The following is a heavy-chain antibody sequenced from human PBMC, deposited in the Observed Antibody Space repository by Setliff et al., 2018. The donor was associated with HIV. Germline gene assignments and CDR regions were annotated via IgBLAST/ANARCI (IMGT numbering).Heavy chain of an antibody. Sequence: GASVKVSCKASGYIFTRYYLHWVRQAPGQGLEWMAIINPSGGSTSYAQKFQGRVTVTGDTSTSTVYMELSSLRSEDTAVYYCARDLRGTDYNFWSGSFYGMDVWGQGTTVTVSS. D-gene: IGHD3-3*01. CDR1: GYIFTRYY. V-gene: IGHV1-46*01. CDR3: ARDLRGTDYNFWSGSFYGMDV. CDR2: INPSGGST. J-gene: IGHJ6*02.